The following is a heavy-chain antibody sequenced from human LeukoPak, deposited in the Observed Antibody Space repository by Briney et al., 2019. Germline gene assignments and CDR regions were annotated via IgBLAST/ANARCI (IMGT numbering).Heavy chain of an antibody. J-gene: IGHJ5*02. Sequence: SETLSLTCTVSGGSISSGGYYWSWIRQHPGKGLEWIGYIYYSGSTYYNPSLKSRVTISVDTSKNQFTLKLSSVTAADTAVYYCARGASSVVVPAAITWFDPWGQGTLVTVSS. CDR2: IYYSGST. D-gene: IGHD2-2*01. V-gene: IGHV4-31*03. CDR1: GGSISSGGYY. CDR3: ARGASSVVVPAAITWFDP.